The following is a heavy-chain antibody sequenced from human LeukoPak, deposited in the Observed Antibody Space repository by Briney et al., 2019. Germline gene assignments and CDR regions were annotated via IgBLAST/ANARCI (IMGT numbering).Heavy chain of an antibody. J-gene: IGHJ5*02. CDR2: IYYSGST. Sequence: SETLSLTCTVSGGSISSGGYYWSWIRQHPGKGLEWIGYIYYSGSTYYNPSLKSRVTISVDTSKNQFSLKLSSVTAADTAVYYCAREYYDSSGYYWGANWFDPWGQGTLVTVSS. V-gene: IGHV4-31*03. D-gene: IGHD3-22*01. CDR1: GGSISSGGYY. CDR3: AREYYDSSGYYWGANWFDP.